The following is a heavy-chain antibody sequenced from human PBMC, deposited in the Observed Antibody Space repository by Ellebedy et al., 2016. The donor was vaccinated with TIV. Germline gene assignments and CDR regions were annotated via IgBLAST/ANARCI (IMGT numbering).Heavy chain of an antibody. V-gene: IGHV3-15*01. CDR2: IKSETEGGTT. Sequence: GESLKISCTSSGFSFNNGWMNWVRPTPGKGLEWVGRIKSETEGGTTDYAAPVKGRFTISRDDLKNILYLQMNNLTIEDTGVYYCSTYTVGDDSWGQGTLVTVSS. CDR3: STYTVGDDS. D-gene: IGHD5-12*01. J-gene: IGHJ4*02. CDR1: GFSFNNGW.